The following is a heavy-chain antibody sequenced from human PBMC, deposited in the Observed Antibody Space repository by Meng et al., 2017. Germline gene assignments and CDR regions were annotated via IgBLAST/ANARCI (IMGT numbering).Heavy chain of an antibody. D-gene: IGHD6-19*01. CDR3: ARAIAVSGTGRFDY. J-gene: IGHJ4*02. CDR1: GYTFTTYA. V-gene: IGHV1-3*01. CDR2: INAGNSDT. Sequence: QAQFVQPGAAVKKPGASVKVSCKASGYTFTTYAIHWVRQAPGQRLEWMGWINAGNSDTKYSQKLQGRVTITRDTSASTVYMEVSSLRSEDTGVYYCARAIAVSGTGRFDYWGQGTLVTVSS.